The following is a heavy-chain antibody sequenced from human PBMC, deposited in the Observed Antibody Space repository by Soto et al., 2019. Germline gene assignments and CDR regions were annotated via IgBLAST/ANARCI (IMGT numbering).Heavy chain of an antibody. D-gene: IGHD3-9*01. CDR3: SRDDYDILTGYYNAFDI. Sequence: GGPLRLSYAVSGFNFSDYYMRWIRQAPGKGLEWVSYISSSGSTTDYADSVKGRFTICRDNAKNSLYLQMNSLRAEDTAVYYCSRDDYDILTGYYNAFDIWGQGTMVSVSS. V-gene: IGHV3-11*01. CDR1: GFNFSDYY. J-gene: IGHJ3*02. CDR2: ISSSGSTT.